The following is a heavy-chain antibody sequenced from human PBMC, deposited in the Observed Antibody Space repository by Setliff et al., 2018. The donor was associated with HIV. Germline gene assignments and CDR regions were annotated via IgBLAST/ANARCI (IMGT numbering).Heavy chain of an antibody. CDR3: ARKGSSSRSQGYYYDF. D-gene: IGHD6-13*01. CDR2: IYTSGST. CDR1: GGSFSDYY. Sequence: PSETLSLTCTVSGGSFSDYYRSWIRQPPGKGLEWIGYIYTSGSTNYNPSLKSRVTMSLDTSKNQFSLKLNSVTALETAVYYCARKGSSSRSQGYYYDFWGQGTLVTVSS. V-gene: IGHV4-4*09. J-gene: IGHJ4*02.